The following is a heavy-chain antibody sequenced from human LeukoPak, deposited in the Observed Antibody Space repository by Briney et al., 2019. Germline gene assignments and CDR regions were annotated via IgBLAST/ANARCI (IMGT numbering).Heavy chain of an antibody. CDR1: GGSISSGDYY. J-gene: IGHJ4*02. D-gene: IGHD5-12*01. Sequence: SETLSLTCTVSGGSISSGDYYWSWIRQPPGKGLEWIGYIYYSGSTYYNPSLKSRVTISVDTSKNQFSLKLSSVTAADTAVYYCARVIGGYDYFDYWGQGTLVTVSS. CDR3: ARVIGGYDYFDY. V-gene: IGHV4-30-4*01. CDR2: IYYSGST.